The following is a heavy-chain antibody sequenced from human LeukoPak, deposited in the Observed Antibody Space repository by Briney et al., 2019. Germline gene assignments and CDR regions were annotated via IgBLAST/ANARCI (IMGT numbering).Heavy chain of an antibody. V-gene: IGHV1-69*01. CDR1: GGTFSSYA. Sequence: SVKVSCKASGGTFSSYAISWVRQAPGQGLEWMGGIIPIFGTANYAQKFQGRVTITADESTSTAYMELSSLRSEDAAVYYCAVPGGVVPAARQGNYFDYWGQGTLVTVSS. CDR3: AVPGGVVPAARQGNYFDY. J-gene: IGHJ4*02. CDR2: IIPIFGTA. D-gene: IGHD2-2*01.